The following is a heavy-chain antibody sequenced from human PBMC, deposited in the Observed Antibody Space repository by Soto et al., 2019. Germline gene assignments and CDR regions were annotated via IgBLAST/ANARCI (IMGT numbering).Heavy chain of an antibody. Sequence: GGSLRLSCAASGFTFSSYGMHWVRQAPGKGLEWVAVISYDGSNKYYADSVKGRFTISRDNAKNSLYLQMNSLRAEDTAVYYCATHRGGTTSATDYWGQGTLVTVSS. V-gene: IGHV3-30*03. D-gene: IGHD4-17*01. J-gene: IGHJ4*02. CDR1: GFTFSSYG. CDR2: ISYDGSNK. CDR3: ATHRGGTTSATDY.